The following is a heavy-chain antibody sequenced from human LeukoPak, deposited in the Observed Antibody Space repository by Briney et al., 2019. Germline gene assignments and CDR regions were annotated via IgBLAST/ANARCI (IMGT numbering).Heavy chain of an antibody. CDR3: VLDLFSSFAFDI. CDR2: INSDGSST. J-gene: IGHJ3*02. Sequence: GGSLRLSCAASGFTFSRYWMHWVRQAPGKGLLWVSRINSDGSSTYYTDSVKGRFTTSRDNAKNALHLQMNSLTAEDTAVYYCVLDLFSSFAFDIWGQGTMVTVSS. CDR1: GFTFSRYW. V-gene: IGHV3-74*01. D-gene: IGHD3/OR15-3a*01.